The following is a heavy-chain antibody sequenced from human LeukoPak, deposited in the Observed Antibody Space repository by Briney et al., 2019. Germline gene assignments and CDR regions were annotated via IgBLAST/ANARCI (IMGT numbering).Heavy chain of an antibody. Sequence: PSQTLSLTCTVPGGSISSGGYYWSWIRQPPGKGLEWIGYIYYSGSTNYNPSLKSRVTISVDTSKNQFSLKLSSVTAADTAVYYCARGSKSYYYGMDVWGQGTTVTVSS. CDR3: ARGSKSYYYGMDV. CDR2: IYYSGST. V-gene: IGHV4-61*08. CDR1: GGSISSGGYY. J-gene: IGHJ6*02.